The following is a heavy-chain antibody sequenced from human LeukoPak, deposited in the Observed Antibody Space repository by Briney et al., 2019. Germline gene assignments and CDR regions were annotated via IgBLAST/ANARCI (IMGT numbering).Heavy chain of an antibody. CDR1: GYSFTTYW. V-gene: IGHV5-51*01. CDR3: ARLRPQDAFDI. Sequence: GESLKISCEGYGYSFTTYWIGWVRQMPGKGLEWMGIIYPGDSDTKYSPSFQGQVTISADKSISTAYLQWSSLKASDTAMYYCARLRPQDAFDIWGQGTMVTVSS. J-gene: IGHJ3*02. CDR2: IYPGDSDT.